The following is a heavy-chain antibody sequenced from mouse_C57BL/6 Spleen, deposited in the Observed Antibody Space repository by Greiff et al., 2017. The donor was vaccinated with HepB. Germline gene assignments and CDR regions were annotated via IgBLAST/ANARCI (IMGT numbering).Heavy chain of an antibody. CDR1: GFSLSTSGMG. V-gene: IGHV8-12*01. J-gene: IGHJ4*01. Sequence: QVTLKESGPGILQSSQTLSLTCSFSGFSLSTSGMGVSWIRQPSGKGLEWLAHIYWDDDKRYNPSLNSRLTISKDTSRNQVFLKITSVDTADTATYDCARRLGRGDAMDYWGQGTSVTVSS. D-gene: IGHD4-1*01. CDR3: ARRLGRGDAMDY. CDR2: IYWDDDK.